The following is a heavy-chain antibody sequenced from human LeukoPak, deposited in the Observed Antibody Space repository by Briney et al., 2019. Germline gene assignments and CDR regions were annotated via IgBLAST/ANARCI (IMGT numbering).Heavy chain of an antibody. CDR2: VYYSAST. J-gene: IGHJ2*01. CDR3: ARSPRSVGIAAAGTNYWYFDL. CDR1: GGSISSYY. V-gene: IGHV4-59*01. Sequence: SETLSLTCTVSGGSISSYYWSWIRQPPGKGLEWIGYVYYSASTNYNPSLKSRVTISVDTSKNQFSLKLSSVTAADTAVYYCARSPRSVGIAAAGTNYWYFDLWGRGTLVTVSS. D-gene: IGHD6-13*01.